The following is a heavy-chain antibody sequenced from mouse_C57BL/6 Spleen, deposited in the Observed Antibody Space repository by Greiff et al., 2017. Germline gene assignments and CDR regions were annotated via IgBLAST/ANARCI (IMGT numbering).Heavy chain of an antibody. J-gene: IGHJ2*01. CDR2: IWSGGST. D-gene: IGHD1-1*01. CDR1: GFSLTSYG. CDR3: AREGDGSSLDY. V-gene: IGHV2-2*01. Sequence: VQLQQSGPGLVQPSQSLSITCTVSGFSLTSYGVHWVRQSPGKGLEWLGVIWSGGSTDYNAAFISRLSISKDNSKSQVFFKMNSLQADATAIYYCAREGDGSSLDYWGQGTTRTVSS.